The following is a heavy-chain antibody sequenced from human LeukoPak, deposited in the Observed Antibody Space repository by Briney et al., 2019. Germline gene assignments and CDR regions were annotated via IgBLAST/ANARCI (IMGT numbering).Heavy chain of an antibody. J-gene: IGHJ3*02. CDR1: GGSISSSSYY. CDR3: ARTPSPFLEWQTPGAGAFDI. D-gene: IGHD3-3*01. V-gene: IGHV4-39*01. CDR2: IYYSGST. Sequence: SETLSLTCTVSGGSISSSSYYWGWIRQPPAKGLEWVGSIYYSGSTYYNPSLKSRITISVDMSKNQFSLKLSSVTAADTAVYYCARTPSPFLEWQTPGAGAFDIWGQGTMVTVSS.